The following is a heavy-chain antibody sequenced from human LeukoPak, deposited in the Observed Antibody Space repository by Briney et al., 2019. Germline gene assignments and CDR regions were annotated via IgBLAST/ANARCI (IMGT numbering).Heavy chain of an antibody. Sequence: SETLSLTCTVSGGSISRYYWSWIRQPPGKGLEWIGYIYYSGSTNYNPSLKSRVTISVDTSKNQFSLKLSSVTAADTAVYYCARRRPLEADFDYWGQGTLVTVSS. CDR1: GGSISRYY. CDR2: IYYSGST. CDR3: ARRRPLEADFDY. J-gene: IGHJ4*02. V-gene: IGHV4-59*08. D-gene: IGHD1-1*01.